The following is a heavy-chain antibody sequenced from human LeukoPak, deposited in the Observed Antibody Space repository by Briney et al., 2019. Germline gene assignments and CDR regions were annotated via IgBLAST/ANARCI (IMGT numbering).Heavy chain of an antibody. V-gene: IGHV1-18*01. CDR2: ISAYNGNT. J-gene: IGHJ4*02. Sequence: GASVKVSCKASGYTFTSYGISWVRQAPGQGLEWMGWISAYNGNTNYVQKLQGRVTMTTDTSTSTAYMELRSLRSDDTAVYYCARVGLTSVGASYFDYWGQGTLVTVSS. D-gene: IGHD1-26*01. CDR3: ARVGLTSVGASYFDY. CDR1: GYTFTSYG.